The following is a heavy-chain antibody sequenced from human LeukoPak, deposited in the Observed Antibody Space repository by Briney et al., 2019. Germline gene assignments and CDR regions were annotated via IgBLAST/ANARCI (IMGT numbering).Heavy chain of an antibody. Sequence: PGGSLRLSCAASGFTFSSYWMSWVRQAPGKGLEWVASIKQDGNEKYYVDSVKGRFSISRDNATNSLFLQMNSLRAEDTALYYCARPLLWFGESNDAFDIWGQGTMVTVSS. CDR1: GFTFSSYW. CDR2: IKQDGNEK. CDR3: ARPLLWFGESNDAFDI. J-gene: IGHJ3*02. D-gene: IGHD3-10*01. V-gene: IGHV3-7*01.